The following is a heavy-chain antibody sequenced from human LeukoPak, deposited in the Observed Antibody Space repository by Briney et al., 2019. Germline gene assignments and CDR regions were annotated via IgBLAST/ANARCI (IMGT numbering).Heavy chain of an antibody. CDR3: ARDIAPGDYIWGSYRPTGVGY. Sequence: SETLSLTCTVSGGSISSNSYYWGWIRQSPGKGLEWIGSIYYSGSTYYNPSLKSPVTISVDTSKNQLSLQLSSVTAADTAVYYCARDIAPGDYIWGSYRPTGVGYWGQGTLVTVSS. V-gene: IGHV4-39*07. CDR1: GGSISSNSYY. CDR2: IYYSGST. J-gene: IGHJ4*02. D-gene: IGHD3-16*02.